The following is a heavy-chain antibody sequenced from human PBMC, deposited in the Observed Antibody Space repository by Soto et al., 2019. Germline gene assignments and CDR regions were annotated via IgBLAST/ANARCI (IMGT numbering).Heavy chain of an antibody. CDR3: ARDRLRYNWNDFPYYYYGMDV. CDR2: ISYDGSNK. V-gene: IGHV3-30-3*01. Sequence: QVQLVESGGGVVQPGRSLRLSCAASGFTFSSYAMHWVRQVPGKGLEWVAVISYDGSNKYYADSVKGRFTISRDNSKNTLYLQMNSLRAADTAVYYCARDRLRYNWNDFPYYYYGMDVWGQGTTVTVSS. J-gene: IGHJ6*02. CDR1: GFTFSSYA. D-gene: IGHD1-1*01.